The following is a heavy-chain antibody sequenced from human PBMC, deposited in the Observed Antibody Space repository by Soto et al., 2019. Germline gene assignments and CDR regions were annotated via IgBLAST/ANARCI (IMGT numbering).Heavy chain of an antibody. V-gene: IGHV1-2*04. CDR2: INPNSGGT. CDR3: ARDQGSTSFDYYYYYGMDV. D-gene: IGHD2-2*01. Sequence: AASVKVSCKASGYTFTGYYMHWVRQAPGQGLEWMGWINPNSGGTNYAQKFQGWVTMTRDTSISTAYMELSRLRSDDTAVYYCARDQGSTSFDYYYYYGMDVWGQGTTVTVSS. CDR1: GYTFTGYY. J-gene: IGHJ6*02.